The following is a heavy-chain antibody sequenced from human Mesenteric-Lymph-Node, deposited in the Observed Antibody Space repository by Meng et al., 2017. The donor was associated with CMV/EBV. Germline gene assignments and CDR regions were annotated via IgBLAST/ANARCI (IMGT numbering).Heavy chain of an antibody. D-gene: IGHD2-2*01. J-gene: IGHJ6*02. CDR3: AKDKVVVVPAAMTRGMDV. V-gene: IGHV3-30*02. CDR2: IQYDGSNE. Sequence: GGSLRLSCVTSGLTFSNYGIYWVRQAPVKVLEWVASIQYDGSNEYYADSVKGRFTISRDNSKNTLYLQMNSLRAEDTAVYYCAKDKVVVVPAAMTRGMDVWGQGTTVTVSS. CDR1: GLTFSNYG.